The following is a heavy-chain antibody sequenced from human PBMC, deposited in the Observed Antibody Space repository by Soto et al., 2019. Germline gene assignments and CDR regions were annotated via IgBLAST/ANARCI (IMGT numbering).Heavy chain of an antibody. Sequence: QVQLQESGPGLVKPSETLSLTCTVSGASMNNYYWSWIRQPPEKGLELIAFIRYTGRAWYNPSLQSRAYLTIETSKNQLSLELRSVTAADTAVYYCARGNLVGDYWGQGALVTVSS. V-gene: IGHV4-59*12. D-gene: IGHD2-8*02. CDR3: ARGNLVGDY. CDR2: IRYTGRA. CDR1: GASMNNYY. J-gene: IGHJ4*02.